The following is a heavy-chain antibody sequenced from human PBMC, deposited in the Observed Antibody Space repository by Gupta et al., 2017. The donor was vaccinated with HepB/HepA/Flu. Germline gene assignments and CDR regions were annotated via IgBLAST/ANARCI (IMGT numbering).Heavy chain of an antibody. D-gene: IGHD3-3*01. CDR2: IIPLFGST. J-gene: IGHJ4*02. CDR1: GGSFSGYA. Sequence: QVPLVQSGAEVKKPGSSVKVSCKASGGSFSGYAISCVRQAPGQGLEWMGGIIPLFGSTEYAKKCQGRLTITADESLSTVYMELRSLRYEDTAVYYCASFEDRGTYFSGWIYWGQGTLVTVSS. V-gene: IGHV1-69*01. CDR3: ASFEDRGTYFSGWIY.